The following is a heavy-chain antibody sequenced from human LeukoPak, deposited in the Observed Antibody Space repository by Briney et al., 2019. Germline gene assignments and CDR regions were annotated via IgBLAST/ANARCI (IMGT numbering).Heavy chain of an antibody. D-gene: IGHD4-17*01. CDR1: GFTFNDYG. J-gene: IGHJ4*02. CDR3: ARDGAVTNGRYFDY. Sequence: GGSLRLSCAASGFTFNDYGMNWVRRAPGKGLEGGSSISSSSSYIYYGDSLKGRFTISRDNAKNSLYLQMNSLRAEDTAVYYCARDGAVTNGRYFDYWGQGTLVTVSS. CDR2: ISSSSSYI. V-gene: IGHV3-21*01.